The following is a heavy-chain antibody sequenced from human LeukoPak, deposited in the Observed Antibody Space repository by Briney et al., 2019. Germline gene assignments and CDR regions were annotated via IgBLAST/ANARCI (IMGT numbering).Heavy chain of an antibody. Sequence: GGSLRLSCAASGFTFSSYGMHWVRQAPGKGLEWVAFIRYDGSNKYYADSVKGRFTISRDNSKNTLYLQMNSLRAEDTAVYYCAKADGYNSYFDYWGQGTLVTVSS. D-gene: IGHD5-24*01. CDR2: IRYDGSNK. J-gene: IGHJ4*02. V-gene: IGHV3-30*02. CDR3: AKADGYNSYFDY. CDR1: GFTFSSYG.